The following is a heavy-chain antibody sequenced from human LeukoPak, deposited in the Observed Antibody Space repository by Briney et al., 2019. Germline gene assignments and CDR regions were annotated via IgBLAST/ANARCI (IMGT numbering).Heavy chain of an antibody. CDR2: ISWNSGSI. J-gene: IGHJ4*02. Sequence: GGSLRLSCAASGFTFDDYAMHWVRQAPGKGLEWVAGISWNSGSIGYADSVKGRFTISRDNAKNSLYLQMNSLRAEDTAVYYCASWVLWFGELIDYWGEGTLVTVSS. D-gene: IGHD3-10*01. V-gene: IGHV3-9*01. CDR3: ASWVLWFGELIDY. CDR1: GFTFDDYA.